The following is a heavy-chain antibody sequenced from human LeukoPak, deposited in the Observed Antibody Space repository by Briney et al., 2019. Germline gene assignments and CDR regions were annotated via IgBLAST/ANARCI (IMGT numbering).Heavy chain of an antibody. CDR1: GGSFSGYY. CDR2: INHSGST. D-gene: IGHD3-22*01. Sequence: SETLSLTCAVYGGSFSGYYWSWIRQPPGKGLEWIGEINHSGSTNYNPSLKSRVTISVDTSKNQFSLKLSSVTAADTAVYYCASRGRGDYDSSGYRFNYWGQGTLVTVSS. J-gene: IGHJ4*02. CDR3: ASRGRGDYDSSGYRFNY. V-gene: IGHV4-34*01.